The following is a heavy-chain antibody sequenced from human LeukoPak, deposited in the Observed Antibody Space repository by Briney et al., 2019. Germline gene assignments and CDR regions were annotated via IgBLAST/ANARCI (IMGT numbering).Heavy chain of an antibody. D-gene: IGHD2-2*01. J-gene: IGHJ5*02. V-gene: IGHV1-2*02. CDR3: ARDLVGYCSSTSCSPRPQNWFDP. CDR2: INPNSGGT. CDR1: GYTFTAYY. Sequence: ASVKVSCKASGYTFTAYYIHWVRQAPGQGLEWMGWINPNSGGTDYAQRFQGRVTMTGDTSISTAYMDLSRLRSDDTAVYYCARDLVGYCSSTSCSPRPQNWFDPWGQGTLVTVSS.